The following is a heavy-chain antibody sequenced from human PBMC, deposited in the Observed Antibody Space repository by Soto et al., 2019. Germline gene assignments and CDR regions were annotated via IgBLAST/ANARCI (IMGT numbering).Heavy chain of an antibody. CDR3: AKYGSNGYNYAMDV. V-gene: IGHV3-23*01. J-gene: IGHJ6*02. CDR2: ISGSGATT. D-gene: IGHD3-22*01. CDR1: GFSFSNYA. Sequence: EVQLLESGGGLVQPGGSLRLSCAASGFSFSNYAMRWVRQAPGKGLEWVSAISGSGATTYYADSVKGRFTISRDNYKNTLYLQMNSLRAEDTAVYYCAKYGSNGYNYAMDVWVQGTTVTVSS.